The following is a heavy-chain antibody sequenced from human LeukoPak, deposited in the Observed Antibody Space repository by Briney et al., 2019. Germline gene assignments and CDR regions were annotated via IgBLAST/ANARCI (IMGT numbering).Heavy chain of an antibody. CDR1: GGSISSGDYY. CDR2: IYYSGST. V-gene: IGHV4-30-4*08. D-gene: IGHD6-6*01. J-gene: IGHJ4*02. CDR3: ARDRRQLAHDY. Sequence: KPSQTLPLTCTVSGGSISSGDYYWSWIRQPPGKGLEWIGYIYYSGSTYYNPSLKSRVTISVDTSKNQFSLNLRSVTAADTAVYYCARDRRQLAHDYWGQGTLVTVSS.